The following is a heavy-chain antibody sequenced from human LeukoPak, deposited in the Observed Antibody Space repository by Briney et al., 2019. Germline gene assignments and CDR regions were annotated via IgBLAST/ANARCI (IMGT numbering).Heavy chain of an antibody. CDR2: IYHSGST. CDR1: GYSISSGYY. Sequence: PSETLSLTCTVSGYSISSGYYWGWIRQPPGKGLEWIGSIYHSGSTYYNPSLKSQVTISVDTSKNQFSLKLSSVTAADTAVYYCARNGYSSGWYGRQSSVFDPWGQGTLVTVSS. CDR3: ARNGYSSGWYGRQSSVFDP. D-gene: IGHD6-19*01. J-gene: IGHJ5*02. V-gene: IGHV4-38-2*02.